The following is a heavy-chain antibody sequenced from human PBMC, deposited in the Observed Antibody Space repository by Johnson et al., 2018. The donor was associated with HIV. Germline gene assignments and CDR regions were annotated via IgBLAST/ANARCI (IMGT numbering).Heavy chain of an antibody. CDR2: IWFDGTNK. CDR1: GFIFSNYG. V-gene: IGHV3-33*08. Sequence: QMLLVESGGGVVQPGRSLRLSCAASGFIFSNYGMHWVRQAPGKGLEWVAVIWFDGTNKYYADSVKGRFTISRDNAKNSLYLQMNSLRPEDTAVYYCARLPSGYSRDAFDIWGQGTMVTVSS. J-gene: IGHJ3*02. CDR3: ARLPSGYSRDAFDI. D-gene: IGHD6-13*01.